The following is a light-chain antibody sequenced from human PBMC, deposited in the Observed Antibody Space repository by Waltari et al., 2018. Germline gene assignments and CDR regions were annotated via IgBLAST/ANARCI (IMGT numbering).Light chain of an antibody. Sequence: QSALTQPASVSGSPGQSITISCTGTSSDVGGYNYVSWYQQHPGKAPKLMVYDVSNRASGVSNRLPGSKAGNTASLTISGLQAEDEADYYCSSYTSSSTLAVFGGGTKLTVL. CDR2: DVS. CDR3: SSYTSSSTLAV. V-gene: IGLV2-14*03. CDR1: SSDVGGYNY. J-gene: IGLJ2*01.